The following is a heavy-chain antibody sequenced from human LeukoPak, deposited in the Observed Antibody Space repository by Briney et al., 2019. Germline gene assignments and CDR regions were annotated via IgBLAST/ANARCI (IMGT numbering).Heavy chain of an antibody. D-gene: IGHD1-1*01. CDR3: AKRGVERVGDYHCYYYLDV. Sequence: PGGSLRLSCAASGFTFSSYAMNWVRQAPGKGLQWVSSISDSGDSTYYADSVKGRFTISRDTSKNTLFLQMNSLRAEDTALYYCAKRGVERVGDYHCYYYLDVWGKGTTVTVSS. CDR2: ISDSGDST. V-gene: IGHV3-23*01. J-gene: IGHJ6*03. CDR1: GFTFSSYA.